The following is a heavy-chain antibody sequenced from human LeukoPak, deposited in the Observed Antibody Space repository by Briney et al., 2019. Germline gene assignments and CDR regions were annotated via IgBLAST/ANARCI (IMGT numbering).Heavy chain of an antibody. CDR2: IHSSGSP. J-gene: IGHJ4*02. CDR1: GFTVSSNN. V-gene: IGHV3-66*04. D-gene: IGHD1-26*01. Sequence: GGSLRLSCAASGFTVSSNNMSWVRQAPGKGLEWVSIIHSSGSPYYADSVKGRFTISRDNSKNTLYLQMNSLRAEDTAVYYCARHYLGFSGSYGWGYDYWGQGTLVTVSS. CDR3: ARHYLGFSGSYGWGYDY.